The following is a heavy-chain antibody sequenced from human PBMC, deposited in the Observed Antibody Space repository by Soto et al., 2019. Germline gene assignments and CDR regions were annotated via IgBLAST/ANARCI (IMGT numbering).Heavy chain of an antibody. CDR3: ARDSRGGAARRPTFYY. J-gene: IGHJ4*02. V-gene: IGHV3-48*03. CDR1: GFTFSSFE. CDR2: IGRSGETI. Sequence: CLRISCWGFGFTFSSFEMNWVRQTPGKGLEWLSYIGRSGETIYYADSVKGRFTISRDNAKSSLFLQMNGLRDEDTGIYYCARDSRGGAARRPTFYYWGRGTLVTVSS. D-gene: IGHD6-6*01.